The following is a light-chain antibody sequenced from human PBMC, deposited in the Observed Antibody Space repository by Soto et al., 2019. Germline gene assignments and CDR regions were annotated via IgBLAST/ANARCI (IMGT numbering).Light chain of an antibody. J-gene: IGLJ2*01. CDR3: SSYTSSSTPLV. CDR2: DVS. Sequence: HSVLTQPASVSGSPGQSITISCTGTSSDVGGYNYVSWYQQHPGKAPKLMIYDVSNRPSGVSNRFSGSKSGNTASLTISGLQAEDEADYYCSSYTSSSTPLVFGGGTQLTVL. V-gene: IGLV2-14*01. CDR1: SSDVGGYNY.